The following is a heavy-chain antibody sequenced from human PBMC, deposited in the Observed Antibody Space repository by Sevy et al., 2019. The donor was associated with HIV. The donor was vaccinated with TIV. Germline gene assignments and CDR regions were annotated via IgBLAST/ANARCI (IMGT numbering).Heavy chain of an antibody. CDR1: GFTFRSYG. D-gene: IGHD3-10*01. J-gene: IGHJ3*02. CDR3: AKGLGMVRGVLLSDDI. Sequence: GGSLRLSCAASGFTFRSYGMHWVRQAPGKGLEWVAFIRYDGSTKYYADSVKGRFTISRDNSTNTLYLQMNSLRGDDTALYDCAKGLGMVRGVLLSDDIWGQGTMVTVSS. V-gene: IGHV3-30*02. CDR2: IRYDGSTK.